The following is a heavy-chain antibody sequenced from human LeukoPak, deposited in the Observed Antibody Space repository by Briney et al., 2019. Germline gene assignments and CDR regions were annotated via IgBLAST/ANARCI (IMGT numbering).Heavy chain of an antibody. CDR1: GFTFSSAW. Sequence: PGGSLRLSCAASGFTFSSAWMSWVRQAPGQGLEWLGRIKTKTDGGTIDYAAPVKGRFTISRDDSKDTLYLQMNSLKSDDTAVYYCANVFGGNSHRSDYWGQGTLVTVYS. D-gene: IGHD4-23*01. J-gene: IGHJ4*02. CDR2: IKTKTDGGTI. CDR3: ANVFGGNSHRSDY. V-gene: IGHV3-15*01.